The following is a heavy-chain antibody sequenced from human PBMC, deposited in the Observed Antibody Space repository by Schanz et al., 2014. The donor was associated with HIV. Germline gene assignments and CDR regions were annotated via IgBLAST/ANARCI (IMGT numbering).Heavy chain of an antibody. CDR3: ARVPRWLQPHFDY. CDR1: GFSVSVNY. V-gene: IGHV3-53*02. J-gene: IGHJ4*02. Sequence: EVQLVETGGGLLQPGGSLRLSCAASGFSVSVNYMTWVRQAPGKGLEWVSVIYSGGNTYYADSVKGRFTISRDNSKNMLYLQMNSLRAEDTAVYYCARVPRWLQPHFDYWGQGILVTVSS. D-gene: IGHD5-12*01. CDR2: IYSGGNT.